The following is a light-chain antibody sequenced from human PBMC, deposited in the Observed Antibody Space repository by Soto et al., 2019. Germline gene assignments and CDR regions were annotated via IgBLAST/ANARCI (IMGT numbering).Light chain of an antibody. Sequence: QAVVTQPPSASGTPGQRVTISCSGSSSNIGSNTVNWYQQLPGTAPKLVIHTNDQRPSGVPDRFSGSKSGTSASLAISGLHSEDEADYYCVAWDDSLNGYVVFGGGTKSPS. CDR2: TND. V-gene: IGLV1-44*01. CDR1: SSNIGSNT. CDR3: VAWDDSLNGYVV. J-gene: IGLJ2*01.